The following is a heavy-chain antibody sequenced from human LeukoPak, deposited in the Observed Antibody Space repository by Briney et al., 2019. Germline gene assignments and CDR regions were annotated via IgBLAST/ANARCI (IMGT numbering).Heavy chain of an antibody. CDR2: ISGGGESI. D-gene: IGHD6-6*01. CDR3: AKDGVAALPYYFDY. J-gene: IGHJ4*01. V-gene: IGHV3-23*01. CDR1: GFTFSSYA. Sequence: GGSLRLSCAASGFTFSSYAMIWVRQAPGKGLEWVSAISGGGESIYYADSVKGRVTISRDNSKNTLYLQMNSLRDEDTAIYYCAKDGVAALPYYFDYWGHGTLVTVSS.